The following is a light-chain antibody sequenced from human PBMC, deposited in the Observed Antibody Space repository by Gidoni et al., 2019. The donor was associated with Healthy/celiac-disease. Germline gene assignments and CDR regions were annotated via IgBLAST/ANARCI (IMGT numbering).Light chain of an antibody. Sequence: SYKLTQPPSVSVSPGHTASITCSGDKLGDKYACWYQQKPGQSPVLVIYQDSKRPSGIPERFSGSNSGNTATLTISGNQAMDEDDYYCQEWDSSTVVFGGGTKLTVL. CDR1: KLGDKY. J-gene: IGLJ2*01. CDR3: QEWDSSTVV. CDR2: QDS. V-gene: IGLV3-1*01.